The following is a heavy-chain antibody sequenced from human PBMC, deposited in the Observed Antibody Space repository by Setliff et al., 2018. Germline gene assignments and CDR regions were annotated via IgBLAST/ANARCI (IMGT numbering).Heavy chain of an antibody. CDR2: ISSGSNSI. Sequence: PGGSLRLSCAASGFTFSFYSMNWVRQAPGKGLEWISYISSGSNSIDYADSVKGRFTIFRDNAKNSLYLQMNSLRADDTAVYYCARLALTGYDSSGYYYALDYYYYMDVWGKGTTVTVSS. V-gene: IGHV3-48*01. J-gene: IGHJ6*03. CDR1: GFTFSFYS. D-gene: IGHD3-22*01. CDR3: ARLALTGYDSSGYYYALDYYYYMDV.